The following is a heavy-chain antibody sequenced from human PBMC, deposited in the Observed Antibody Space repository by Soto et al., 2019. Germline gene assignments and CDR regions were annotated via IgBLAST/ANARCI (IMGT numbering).Heavy chain of an antibody. D-gene: IGHD3-3*01. V-gene: IGHV3-9*01. Sequence: EVQLVESGGGLVQPGRSLRLSCAASGFTFDDYAMHWVRQAPGKGLEWVSGISWNSGSIGYADSVKGRFTISRDNAKNSLYLQMNSLRAEDTALYYCAKGRSFGVGIDPPDYWGQGTLVTVSS. J-gene: IGHJ4*02. CDR2: ISWNSGSI. CDR1: GFTFDDYA. CDR3: AKGRSFGVGIDPPDY.